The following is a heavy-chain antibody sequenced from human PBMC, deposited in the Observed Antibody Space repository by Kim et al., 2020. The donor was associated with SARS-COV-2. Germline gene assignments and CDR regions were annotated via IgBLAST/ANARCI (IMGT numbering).Heavy chain of an antibody. CDR3: AKKGHGFGELLATYFDY. J-gene: IGHJ4*02. V-gene: IGHV3-23*01. Sequence: GGSLRLSCAASGFTFSSYAMSWVRQAPGKGLEWVSAISGSGGSTYYADSVKGRFTISRDNSKNTLYLQMNSLRAEDTAVYYCAKKGHGFGELLATYFDYWGQGTLVTVSS. CDR2: ISGSGGST. CDR1: GFTFSSYA. D-gene: IGHD3-10*01.